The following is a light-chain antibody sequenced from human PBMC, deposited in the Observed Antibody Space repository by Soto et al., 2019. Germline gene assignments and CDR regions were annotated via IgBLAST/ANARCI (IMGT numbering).Light chain of an antibody. V-gene: IGKV3-11*01. Sequence: EIVLTQSPATLSLSPGERATLSCRASQSVSSYLAWYQQKPGQAPRLHLYDASNSATGIPARFSGSGSGADLTLTISSLELEDCEVYCCQQRSNLRRTFGQGTKLEIK. CDR3: QQRSNLRRT. CDR1: QSVSSY. J-gene: IGKJ2*01. CDR2: DAS.